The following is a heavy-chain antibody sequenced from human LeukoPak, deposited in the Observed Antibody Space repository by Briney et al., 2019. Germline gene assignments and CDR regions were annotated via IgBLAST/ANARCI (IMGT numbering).Heavy chain of an antibody. V-gene: IGHV1-46*01. Sequence: ASVKVSCKASGYTFTSYDINWVRQAPGQGLEWMGIINPSGGSTSYAQKFQGRVTMTRDTSTSTVYMELGSLRSEDTAVYYCARASAARLGDHSIYYFDYWGQGTLVTVSS. CDR2: INPSGGST. CDR1: GYTFTSYD. J-gene: IGHJ4*02. D-gene: IGHD6-6*01. CDR3: ARASAARLGDHSIYYFDY.